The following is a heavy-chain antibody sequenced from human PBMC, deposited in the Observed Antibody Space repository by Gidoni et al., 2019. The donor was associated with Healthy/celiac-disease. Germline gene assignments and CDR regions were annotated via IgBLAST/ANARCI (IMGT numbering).Heavy chain of an antibody. Sequence: QVQLVQSGAEVKKPGSSVKVSCKASGGTFSSYAISWVRQAPGQGLVWMGGIIPIFGTANYAQKFQGRVTITADESTSTAYMELSSLRSEDTAVYYCASDLDCSGGSCYRELDYWGQGTLVTVSS. D-gene: IGHD2-15*01. CDR2: IIPIFGTA. CDR3: ASDLDCSGGSCYRELDY. CDR1: GGTFSSYA. V-gene: IGHV1-69*01. J-gene: IGHJ4*02.